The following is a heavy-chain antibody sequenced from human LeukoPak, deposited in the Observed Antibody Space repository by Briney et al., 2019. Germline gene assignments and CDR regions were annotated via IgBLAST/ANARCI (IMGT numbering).Heavy chain of an antibody. CDR2: IWYDGSNK. CDR3: AKICSSTSCYSY. V-gene: IGHV3-33*06. CDR1: GFTFSSYG. D-gene: IGHD2-2*02. J-gene: IGHJ4*02. Sequence: PGGSLRLSCAASGFTFSSYGMHWVRQAPGKGLEWVAVIWYDGSNKYYADSVKGRFTISRDNSKNTLYLQMNSLRAEDTAVYYCAKICSSTSCYSYWGQGTLVTVSS.